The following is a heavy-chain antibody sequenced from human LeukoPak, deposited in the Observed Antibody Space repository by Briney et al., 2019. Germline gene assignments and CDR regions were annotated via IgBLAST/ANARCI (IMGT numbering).Heavy chain of an antibody. J-gene: IGHJ4*02. Sequence: GGSLRLSCAASGFTFSSYAMSWVRQAPGKGLEWVSAISNDGGGTTYADFVKGRFSVSRDNSKNTLFLQMNSLRAEDTALYYCAKGSSGYFFDLWGQGTLVTVSS. D-gene: IGHD3-22*01. CDR1: GFTFSSYA. CDR3: AKGSSGYFFDL. V-gene: IGHV3-23*01. CDR2: ISNDGGGT.